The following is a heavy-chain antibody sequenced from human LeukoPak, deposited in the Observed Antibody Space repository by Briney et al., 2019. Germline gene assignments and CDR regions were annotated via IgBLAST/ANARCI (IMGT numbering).Heavy chain of an antibody. CDR3: ATYRQVLLPFES. CDR2: VSTSGSTI. J-gene: IGHJ4*02. V-gene: IGHV3-48*03. Sequence: PGGSLRLSCAASGFTFSSYEMNWVRQAPGKGLDWVSYVSTSGSTIYYADSVRGRFTIPRDNSKSTLSLQMNSLRAEDTAIYYCATYRQVLLPFESWGQGTLVTVSS. CDR1: GFTFSSYE. D-gene: IGHD2-8*02.